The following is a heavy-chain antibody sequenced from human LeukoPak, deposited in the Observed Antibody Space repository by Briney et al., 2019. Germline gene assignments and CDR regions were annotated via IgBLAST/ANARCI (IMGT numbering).Heavy chain of an antibody. J-gene: IGHJ3*02. D-gene: IGHD4-17*01. Sequence: PSQTLSLTCTVSGGSISSGGYYWSWIRQHPGKGLEWIGYIYYSGGTYYNPSLKSRVTISVDTSKNQFSLKLSSVTAADTAVYYCARGEFGDYELADAFDIWGQGTMVTVSS. CDR2: IYYSGGT. CDR1: GGSISSGGYY. CDR3: ARGEFGDYELADAFDI. V-gene: IGHV4-31*03.